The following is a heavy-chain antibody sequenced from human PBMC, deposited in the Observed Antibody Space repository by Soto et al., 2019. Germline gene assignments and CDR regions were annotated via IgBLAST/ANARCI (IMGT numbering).Heavy chain of an antibody. CDR2: IDPYETGI. V-gene: IGHV3-74*01. D-gene: IGHD2-21*01. J-gene: IGHJ5*01. CDR3: TSDTFGDRHS. CDR1: GFAFSSYW. Sequence: GWALRLACAASGFAFSSYWMHWVRQAPGKGLVWVSRIDPYETGINYADSVKGRFTISRDNAKNTLYLQMNSLRAEVTAVYYCTSDTFGDRHSCSQGTRVIVSA.